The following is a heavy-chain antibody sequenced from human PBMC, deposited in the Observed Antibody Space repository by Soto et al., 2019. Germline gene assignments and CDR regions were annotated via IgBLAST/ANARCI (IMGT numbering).Heavy chain of an antibody. D-gene: IGHD2-21*01. CDR2: TSNDGKKV. CDR3: EKAGEVFGLVIFAYLDS. Sequence: QVQLVESGGGVVQPGTSLRVSCEVSGFSISSYAIHWVRQAPGKGLEWVAVTSNDGKKVSYADSVKGRFTVSRDNSKNKVALPMNSLRSEDTAVYFCEKAGEVFGLVIFAYLDSWGQGSLVTVSA. J-gene: IGHJ4*02. V-gene: IGHV3-30*18. CDR1: GFSISSYA.